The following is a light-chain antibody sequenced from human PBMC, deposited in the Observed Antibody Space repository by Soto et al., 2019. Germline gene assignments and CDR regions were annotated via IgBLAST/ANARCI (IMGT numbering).Light chain of an antibody. CDR2: AAS. CDR3: QQSYSTRWT. CDR1: QSISSY. Sequence: DIQMTQSPSSLSASVGDRVTITCRASQSISSYLNWYQQKPGKAPKLLIYAASSLQSGVPSRFSGSGSGTDFTLTISSLQPEDFATYYCQQSYSTRWTFGQGTRLEN. V-gene: IGKV1-39*01. J-gene: IGKJ5*01.